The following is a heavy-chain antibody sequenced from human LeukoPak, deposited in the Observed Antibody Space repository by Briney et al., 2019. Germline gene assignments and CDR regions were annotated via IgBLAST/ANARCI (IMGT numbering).Heavy chain of an antibody. CDR1: GGTFSSYT. CDR2: IIPIFGTA. J-gene: IGHJ5*02. Sequence: SVKVSCKASGGTFSSYTISWVRQAPGQGLEWMGRIIPIFGTANYAQKFQGRVTITTDESTSTAYMELSSLRSEDTAVYYCARAPSYDFWSPSNWFDPWGQGTLVTVSS. V-gene: IGHV1-69*05. CDR3: ARAPSYDFWSPSNWFDP. D-gene: IGHD3-3*01.